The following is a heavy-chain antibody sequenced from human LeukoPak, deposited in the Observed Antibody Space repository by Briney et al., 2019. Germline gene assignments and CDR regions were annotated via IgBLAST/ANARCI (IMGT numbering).Heavy chain of an antibody. D-gene: IGHD3-10*01. Sequence: GSLRLSCAVSGFTFSFYSMNWVRQAPGKGLGWVSSTTSDSTDIYYADSVKGRFTISRDNAKNSLYLHMNNLRVEDTAVYYCARVERYYFGSGSHSDFWGQGTLVTVSS. CDR2: TTSDSTDI. CDR3: ARVERYYFGSGSHSDF. CDR1: GFTFSFYS. J-gene: IGHJ4*02. V-gene: IGHV3-21*01.